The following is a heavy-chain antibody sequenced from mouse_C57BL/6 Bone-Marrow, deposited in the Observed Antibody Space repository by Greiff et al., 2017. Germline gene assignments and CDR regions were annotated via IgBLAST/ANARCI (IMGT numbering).Heavy chain of an antibody. J-gene: IGHJ2*01. CDR2: INPSSGYT. CDR1: GYTFTSYT. Sequence: VQLQQSGAELARPGASVRMSCKASGYTFTSYTMHWVKQRPGQGLEWIGYINPSSGYTKYNQKFKDKATLTADKSSSTAYMQLSSLTSEDSAVYYCARTTTVVPYYFDCWGQGTTLTVSS. V-gene: IGHV1-4*01. CDR3: ARTTTVVPYYFDC. D-gene: IGHD1-1*01.